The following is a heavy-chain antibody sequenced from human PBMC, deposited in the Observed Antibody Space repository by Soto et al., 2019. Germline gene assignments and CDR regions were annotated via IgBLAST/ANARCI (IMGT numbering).Heavy chain of an antibody. J-gene: IGHJ4*02. CDR2: IYHSGST. CDR3: AREIAAAGREGYFDY. V-gene: IGHV4-30-2*01. D-gene: IGHD6-13*01. Sequence: QLQLQESGSGLVKPSQTLSLTCAVSGGSISSGGYSWSWIRQPPGKGLAWIGYIYHSGSTYYNPSLKSRVTISVDRSKNQFSLKLSSVTAADTAVYYCAREIAAAGREGYFDYWGQGTLVTVSS. CDR1: GGSISSGGYS.